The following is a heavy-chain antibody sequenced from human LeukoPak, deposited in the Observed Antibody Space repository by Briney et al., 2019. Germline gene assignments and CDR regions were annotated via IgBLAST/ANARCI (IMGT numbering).Heavy chain of an antibody. V-gene: IGHV3-43D*03. J-gene: IGHJ6*03. CDR3: AKEVSGPLRAYYYYYMDV. Sequence: GGSLRLSCAASGFTFDDYAMHWVRQAPGKGLEWVSLISWDGGSTYYADSVKGRFTISRDNAKSSLYLQMNSLRAEDTAVYYCAKEVSGPLRAYYYYYMDVWGKGTTVTVSS. CDR1: GFTFDDYA. D-gene: IGHD1-26*01. CDR2: ISWDGGST.